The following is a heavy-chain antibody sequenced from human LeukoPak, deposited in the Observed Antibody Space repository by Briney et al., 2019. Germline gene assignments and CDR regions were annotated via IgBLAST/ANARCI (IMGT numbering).Heavy chain of an antibody. CDR3: ARDLTPGAPDYFDY. J-gene: IGHJ4*02. CDR1: GFTFGSYA. CDR2: IAHDETNR. V-gene: IGHV3-30*04. D-gene: IGHD3-9*01. Sequence: GWSLTLSCATSGFTFGSYAMHWVRQAPGMGLEWVAVIAHDETNRFYADSVRGRFTISRDNSMNTLYLRMNSLRPEDTAVYFCARDLTPGAPDYFDYWGQGTLVTVSS.